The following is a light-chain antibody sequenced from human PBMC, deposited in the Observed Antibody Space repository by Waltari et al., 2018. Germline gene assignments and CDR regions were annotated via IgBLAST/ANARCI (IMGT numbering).Light chain of an antibody. V-gene: IGKV1-39*01. J-gene: IGKJ1*01. CDR2: AAY. CDR1: QSISSY. CDR3: HQSYSPLSWT. Sequence: DIQMTQSPSSLSASVGDRITITCRASQSISSYLNWYQQKPGKAPKLLIYAAYNLQSGVPSRFSGSGSGTDFTLTTSSLQPEDFATYYCHQSYSPLSWTFGQGTKVEIK.